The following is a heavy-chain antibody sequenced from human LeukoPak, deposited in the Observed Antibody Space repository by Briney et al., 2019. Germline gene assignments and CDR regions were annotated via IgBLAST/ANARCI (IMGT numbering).Heavy chain of an antibody. CDR3: ARKIILGSYRDNWFDP. Sequence: ASVKVSCKASGYTFTSYDINWVRQVTGQGLEWMGWMNPNSGNTGYAQKFQGRVTITRNTSISTAYMELSSLRSEDTAVYYCARKIILGSYRDNWFDPWGQGTLVTVSS. D-gene: IGHD1-26*01. V-gene: IGHV1-8*03. CDR1: GYTFTSYD. CDR2: MNPNSGNT. J-gene: IGHJ5*02.